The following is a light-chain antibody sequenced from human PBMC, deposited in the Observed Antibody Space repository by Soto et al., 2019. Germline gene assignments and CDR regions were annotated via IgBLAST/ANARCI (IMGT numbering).Light chain of an antibody. V-gene: IGKV1-39*01. J-gene: IGKJ4*01. Sequence: DIQMTQSPSSLSASVGDRVTITCRASLTIINYLNRYQQKPGKAPKLLIYAASTLQSGVPSRFSGSGSGTDFTLTISSLQPEDFATYYCHQSYSSALSFGGGTKVEIE. CDR2: AAS. CDR3: HQSYSSALS. CDR1: LTIINY.